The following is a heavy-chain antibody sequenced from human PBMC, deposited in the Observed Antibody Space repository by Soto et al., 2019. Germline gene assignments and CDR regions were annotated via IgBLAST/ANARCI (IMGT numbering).Heavy chain of an antibody. V-gene: IGHV3-11*01. J-gene: IGHJ4*02. CDR2: IDSSGDTI. CDR1: GFTFSDYY. CDR3: VRAFAPDGHNPFDH. Sequence: QVQVVASGGGLVKPGGSLRLSCAASGFTFSDYYMSWIRQAPGKGLEWISYIDSSGDTIYNADSVKGRFSVSRDNAKNSLFLQMNSLRAEDTAMYYCVRAFAPDGHNPFDHWGQGTLVIVSS. D-gene: IGHD3-3*01.